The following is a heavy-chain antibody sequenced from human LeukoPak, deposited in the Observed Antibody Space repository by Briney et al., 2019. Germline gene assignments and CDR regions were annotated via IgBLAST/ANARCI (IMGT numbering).Heavy chain of an antibody. D-gene: IGHD6-13*01. CDR1: GGSMSSYY. V-gene: IGHV4-59*01. CDR3: AREQQLISHVDY. CDR2: IYYSGST. J-gene: IGHJ4*02. Sequence: SETLSLTCTVSGGSMSSYYWSWIRQSPGKGLEWIGYIYYSGSTNYNPSLKSRVTISVDTSKNQFSLKLSSVTAVDTAVYYCAREQQLISHVDYWGQGTLVTVSS.